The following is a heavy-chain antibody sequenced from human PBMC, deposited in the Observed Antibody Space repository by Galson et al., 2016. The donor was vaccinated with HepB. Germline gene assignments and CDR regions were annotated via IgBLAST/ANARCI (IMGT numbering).Heavy chain of an antibody. Sequence: SLRLSCATSGFTFGDYAMGWFRQAPGKGPEWLGFIKSKAYGGTTQYAASVRGRFSISRDDSKSIAYLQMNRLKTEDTAVYYCTLVMFNSGWYADYWGQGTLVTVSS. CDR2: IKSKAYGGTT. CDR3: TLVMFNSGWYADY. J-gene: IGHJ4*02. CDR1: GFTFGDYA. D-gene: IGHD6-19*01. V-gene: IGHV3-49*03.